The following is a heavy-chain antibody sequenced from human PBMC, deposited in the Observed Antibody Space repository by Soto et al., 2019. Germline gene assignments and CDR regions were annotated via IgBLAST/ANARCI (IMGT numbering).Heavy chain of an antibody. CDR3: ASPSYGTAKYYYGMDV. CDR2: IIPIFGTA. D-gene: IGHD5-18*01. V-gene: IGHV1-69*12. Sequence: QVQLVQSGAEVKKPGSSVKVSCKASGGTFSSYAISWVRQAPGPGLEWMGGIIPIFGTADYAQKFQGRVTIIADESTSTAYIELSSLRAEDTAVYYCASPSYGTAKYYYGMDVWGQGTTVTVSS. CDR1: GGTFSSYA. J-gene: IGHJ6*02.